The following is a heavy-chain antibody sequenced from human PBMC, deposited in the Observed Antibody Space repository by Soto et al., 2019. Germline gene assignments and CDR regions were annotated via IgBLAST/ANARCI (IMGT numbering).Heavy chain of an antibody. V-gene: IGHV1-2*04. CDR2: INPNSGGA. CDR3: ASEGIAAATGSSLDF. Sequence: ASVKVSCKASGYTFTDYYMHWVRQAPGQGLEWMGWINPNSGGANYSQKFQGWVTMTRDTSISTAYMELSRLRSDDTAVYYCASEGIAAATGSSLDFCGKVTMIA. D-gene: IGHD6-13*01. J-gene: IGHJ3*01. CDR1: GYTFTDYY.